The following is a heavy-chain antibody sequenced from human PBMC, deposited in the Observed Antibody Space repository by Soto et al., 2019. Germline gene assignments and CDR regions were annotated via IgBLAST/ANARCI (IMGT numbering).Heavy chain of an antibody. CDR2: IVVGSGNT. J-gene: IGHJ6*02. Sequence: GASVKVSFKASGFTFTSSAVQWVRQARGQRLEWIGWIVVGSGNTNYAQKFQERVTITRDMSTSTAYMELSSLRSEDTAVYYCAAAPDYYDSSGYYHHYYNYGMDVWGQGTTVTVSS. CDR3: AAAPDYYDSSGYYHHYYNYGMDV. D-gene: IGHD3-22*01. V-gene: IGHV1-58*01. CDR1: GFTFTSSA.